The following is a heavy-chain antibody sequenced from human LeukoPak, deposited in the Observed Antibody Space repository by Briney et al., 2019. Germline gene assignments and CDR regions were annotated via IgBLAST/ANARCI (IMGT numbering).Heavy chain of an antibody. V-gene: IGHV4-59*11. CDR3: ARGVFGVVIHFDY. J-gene: IGHJ4*02. D-gene: IGHD3-3*01. CDR2: IYYSGST. Sequence: SETLSHTCTVSGGSISSHYWSWIRQPPGKGLEWIWYIYYSGSTNYNPSLKSRVTIYVDKSKNQFSLKLSSVAAADTSVYYCARGVFGVVIHFDYWGQGTLVTVSS. CDR1: GGSISSHY.